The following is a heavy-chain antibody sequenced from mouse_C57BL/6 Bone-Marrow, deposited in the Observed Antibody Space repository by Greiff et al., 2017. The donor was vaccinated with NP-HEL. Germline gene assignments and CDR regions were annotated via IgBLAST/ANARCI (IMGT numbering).Heavy chain of an antibody. CDR3: ARYYYGSSWFSY. D-gene: IGHD1-1*01. Sequence: VQLQQPGAELVKPGASVKLSCKASGYTFTSYWMHWVKQRPGQGLEWIGMIHPNSGSTKYNEKFKSKATLTVDKSSSTAYMQLSSLTSEDSAVYYCARYYYGSSWFSYWGQGTLVTVSA. J-gene: IGHJ3*01. V-gene: IGHV1-64*01. CDR1: GYTFTSYW. CDR2: IHPNSGST.